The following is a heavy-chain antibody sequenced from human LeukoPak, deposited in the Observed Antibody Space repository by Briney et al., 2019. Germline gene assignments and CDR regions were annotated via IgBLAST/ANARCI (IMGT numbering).Heavy chain of an antibody. D-gene: IGHD2-21*02. CDR3: ARDPASRHIVVVTAVSGFDP. CDR1: GYTFTSYG. Sequence: ASVKVSCKASGYTFTSYGISWVRQAPGQGLEWMGWISAYNGNTNYAQKLQGRVTMTTDTSTSTVYMELRSLRSDDTAVYYCARDPASRHIVVVTAVSGFDPWGQGTLVTVSS. V-gene: IGHV1-18*01. CDR2: ISAYNGNT. J-gene: IGHJ5*02.